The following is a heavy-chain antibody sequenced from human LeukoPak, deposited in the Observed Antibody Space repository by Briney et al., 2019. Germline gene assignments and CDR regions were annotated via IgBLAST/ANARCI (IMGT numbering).Heavy chain of an antibody. CDR3: AVEGATSGY. Sequence: GGSLRLSCAASGFTFSSYAMHWVRQAPGKGLEWVAVISNDGSNKYYAGSVKGRFTISRDNAKNSLYLQMNSLRAEDTAVYYCAVEGATSGYWGQGTLVTVSS. CDR2: ISNDGSNK. V-gene: IGHV3-30-3*01. J-gene: IGHJ4*02. D-gene: IGHD1-26*01. CDR1: GFTFSSYA.